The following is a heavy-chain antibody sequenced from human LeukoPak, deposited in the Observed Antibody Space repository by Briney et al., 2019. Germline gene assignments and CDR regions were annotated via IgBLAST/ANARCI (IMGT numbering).Heavy chain of an antibody. J-gene: IGHJ4*02. D-gene: IGHD3/OR15-3a*01. CDR2: INHSGST. CDR1: GGSFSGYH. Sequence: SETLSLTCAVYGGSFSGYHWSWIRQPPGKGLEWIGEINHSGSTNYNPSLKSRVTISVDTSKNQFSLKLTSVTAADTAVYYCARQTGSGLFILPGGQGTLVTVSS. V-gene: IGHV4-34*01. CDR3: ARQTGSGLFILP.